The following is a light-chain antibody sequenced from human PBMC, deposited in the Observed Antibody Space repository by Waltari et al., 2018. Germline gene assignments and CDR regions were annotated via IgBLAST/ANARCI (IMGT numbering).Light chain of an antibody. CDR1: STDIGVYNY. CDR3: CSYAGSYTGV. CDR2: DVT. V-gene: IGLV2-11*01. J-gene: IGLJ1*01. Sequence: QSALTQPRSVSGSPGQSVTISCTGTSTDIGVYNYVSGYPQYPCKAPKLMIYDVTKRPSGVPGRFSGSKSGNTASLTISGLQAEDEAEYYCCSYAGSYTGVFGTGTKVTV.